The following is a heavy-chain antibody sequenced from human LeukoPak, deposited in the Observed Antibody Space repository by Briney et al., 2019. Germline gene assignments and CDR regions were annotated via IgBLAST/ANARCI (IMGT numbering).Heavy chain of an antibody. CDR3: ARAVTYYDYVWGSYRYNWFDP. D-gene: IGHD3-16*02. J-gene: IGHJ5*02. CDR2: IYHSGST. V-gene: IGHV4-30-2*01. CDR1: GGSISSGGYS. Sequence: SQTLSLTCAVSGGSISSGGYSWGWIRQPPGKGLEWIGYIYHSGSTYYNPSLKSRVTISVDRSKNQFSLKLSSVTAADTAVYYCARAVTYYDYVWGSYRYNWFDPWGQGTLVTVSS.